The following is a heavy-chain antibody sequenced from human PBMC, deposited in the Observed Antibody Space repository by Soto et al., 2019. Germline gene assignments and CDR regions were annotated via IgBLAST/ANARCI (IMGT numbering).Heavy chain of an antibody. J-gene: IGHJ4*02. CDR1: GFSFSSYA. V-gene: IGHV3-23*01. D-gene: IGHD4-17*01. CDR3: AKESMPQHYGDILFDY. Sequence: QLLESGGGVVQPGGSLRLSCEASGFSFSSYALSWVRQAPGKRLEWVSTFSAGGRAYYADSVKGRFTIAKDTSKNTLRLQASSLRAEDTAVYYCAKESMPQHYGDILFDYWGQGTLVSVSS. CDR2: FSAGGRA.